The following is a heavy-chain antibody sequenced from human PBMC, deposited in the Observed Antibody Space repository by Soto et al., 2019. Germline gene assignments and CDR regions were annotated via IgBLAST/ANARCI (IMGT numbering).Heavy chain of an antibody. CDR1: GFSLITRGVG. Sequence: SGPTLVNPTETLTLTCTFSGFSLITRGVGVGWIRQPPGKALEWLAVIYWDDDKRYSPSLKTRLVLTKDTPKNQVLLTMTNMDSVDTATYFCAHIVITFGGVVADDAFDVWGQGTMVTVSS. CDR3: AHIVITFGGVVADDAFDV. J-gene: IGHJ3*01. V-gene: IGHV2-5*02. CDR2: IYWDDDK. D-gene: IGHD3-16*02.